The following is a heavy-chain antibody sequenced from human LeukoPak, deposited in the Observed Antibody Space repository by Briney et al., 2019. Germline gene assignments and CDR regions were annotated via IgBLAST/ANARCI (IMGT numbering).Heavy chain of an antibody. V-gene: IGHV4-34*01. CDR2: INHSGST. CDR3: ARGSRISMFGVTHMRGTFDI. D-gene: IGHD3-3*01. Sequence: PSETLSLTCAVYGGSFSGYYWSWIRQPPGKGLEWIGEINHSGSTNYNPSLKSRVTISVDTSKNQVSLKLTSVTAADTAVYFCARGSRISMFGVTHMRGTFDIWGQGTTVTVSS. J-gene: IGHJ3*02. CDR1: GGSFSGYY.